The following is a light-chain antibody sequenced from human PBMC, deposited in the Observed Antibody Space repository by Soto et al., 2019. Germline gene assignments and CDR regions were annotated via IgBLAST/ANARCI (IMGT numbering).Light chain of an antibody. CDR2: DAS. J-gene: IGKJ1*01. CDR1: QSLNSR. V-gene: IGKV1-5*01. Sequence: TQSLSSLSVPVRDRVSRTCRAAQSLNSRLACYQHRPGKAPRLLICDASTLESVVPSRFSGSGSGTEFTLTISVLQPDGLGTYVWQQDKSYSTFGQGTKVDIK. CDR3: QQDKSYST.